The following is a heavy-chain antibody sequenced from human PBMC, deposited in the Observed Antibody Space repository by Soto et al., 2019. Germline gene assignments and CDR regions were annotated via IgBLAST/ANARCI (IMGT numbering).Heavy chain of an antibody. V-gene: IGHV5-51*01. CDR3: ARHEHIAVDYYGMDV. CDR1: GYSFTSYW. J-gene: IGHJ6*02. Sequence: GESLKISCKGSGYSFTSYWIGWVRQMPGKGLEWMGIIYPGDSDTRYSPSFQGQVTISADKSISTAYLQWSSLKASDTAMYYCARHEHIAVDYYGMDVWGQGTTVTVSS. D-gene: IGHD6-19*01. CDR2: IYPGDSDT.